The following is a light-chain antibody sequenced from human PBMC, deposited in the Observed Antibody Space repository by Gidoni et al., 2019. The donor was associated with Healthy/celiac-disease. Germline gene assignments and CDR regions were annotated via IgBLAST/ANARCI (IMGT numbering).Light chain of an antibody. V-gene: IGKV1-5*03. Sequence: DIQMTQSPSTLSASLGDRVTITCRGSQSISSWLACYQQKPGKAPKLLIYKASSLESGVPSRFSGSGSGTEFTLTISSLQPDDFATYYCQQYNSYPLTCXGXTKVEIK. CDR2: KAS. CDR3: QQYNSYPLT. J-gene: IGKJ4*01. CDR1: QSISSW.